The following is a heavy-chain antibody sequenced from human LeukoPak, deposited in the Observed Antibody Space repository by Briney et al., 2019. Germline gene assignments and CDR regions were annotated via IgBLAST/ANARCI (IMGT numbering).Heavy chain of an antibody. CDR2: INPNSGGT. V-gene: IGHV1-2*02. D-gene: IGHD3-10*01. CDR3: ARETYYYGSGAALVV. Sequence: GASVKVSCKASGYTFTDYYIHWVRQAPGQGLEWMGWINPNSGGTNYAQKFQGRVTMTRDTSISTAYMELSRLRSDDTAVYYCARETYYYGSGAALVVWGQGTMVTVSS. CDR1: GYTFTDYY. J-gene: IGHJ3*01.